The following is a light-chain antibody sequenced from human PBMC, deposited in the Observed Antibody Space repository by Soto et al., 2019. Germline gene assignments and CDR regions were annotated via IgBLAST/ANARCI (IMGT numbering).Light chain of an antibody. CDR1: STVVGRYNY. CDR2: DVS. V-gene: IGLV2-14*01. Sequence: QSVLTQPASVSGSPGQSITISCTGTSTVVGRYNYVSWYQQHPGKAPKLMVYDVSNRPSWVSNRFSGSKSGITASLTISGLQAEDEADYYCTSYTTHSLYVVGTGTKVTVL. J-gene: IGLJ1*01. CDR3: TSYTTHSLYV.